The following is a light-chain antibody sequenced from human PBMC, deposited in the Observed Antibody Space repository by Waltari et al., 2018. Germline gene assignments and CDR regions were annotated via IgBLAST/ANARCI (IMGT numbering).Light chain of an antibody. CDR1: SSDVGGFDY. Sequence: QSALTQPPPASGSPGQSVTISCTGTSSDVGGFDYFSWYQQHPGKVPRLMIYEVSKRPSGVPDRFSGSKSGNTASLTVSGLQVEDEADYYCSSFAGSSQMLFGGGTKLTVL. V-gene: IGLV2-8*01. CDR2: EVS. CDR3: SSFAGSSQML. J-gene: IGLJ2*01.